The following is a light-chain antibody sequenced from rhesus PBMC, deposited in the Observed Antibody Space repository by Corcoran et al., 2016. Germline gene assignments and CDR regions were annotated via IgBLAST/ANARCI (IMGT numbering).Light chain of an antibody. CDR2: EVS. Sequence: DIVMTQTPLSLPVTPGEPASIPCRSRQSLLHVIGKTYFYWYLQKPDQSPQLLLHEVSNRASGVPERFSGSGSGTVFTLKISRVEAEVVGVYCCVQAFQFPWTFGQGTKVEIK. CDR3: VQAFQFPWT. J-gene: IGKJ1*01. V-gene: IGKV2-104*02. CDR1: QSLLHVIGKTY.